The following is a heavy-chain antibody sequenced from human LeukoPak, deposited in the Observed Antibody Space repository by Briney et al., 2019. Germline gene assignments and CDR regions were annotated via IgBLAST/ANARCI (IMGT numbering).Heavy chain of an antibody. CDR2: ISYDGSNK. J-gene: IGHJ4*02. CDR1: GFTFSSYG. Sequence: GGSLRLSCAASGFTFSSYGMHWVRQAPGKGLEWVAVISYDGSNKYYADSVKGRFTISRDNSKNTLYPQMNSLRAEDTAVYYCAKDQYDYVWGSYRCDYWGQGTLVTVSS. D-gene: IGHD3-16*02. V-gene: IGHV3-30*18. CDR3: AKDQYDYVWGSYRCDY.